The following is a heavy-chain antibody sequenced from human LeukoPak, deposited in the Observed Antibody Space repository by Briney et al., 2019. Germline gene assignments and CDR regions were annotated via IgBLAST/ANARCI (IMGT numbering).Heavy chain of an antibody. J-gene: IGHJ5*02. V-gene: IGHV1-2*02. CDR1: GYTFTAYY. CDR2: INPNSGGT. D-gene: IGHD3-3*01. CDR3: ARPQKTIFGVVIPLGFDP. Sequence: ASVRVSCKASGYTFTAYYMHWVRQAPGQGLEWMGWINPNSGGTNYAQKFQGRVTMTRDTSISTAYMELSRLRSDDAAVYYCARPQKTIFGVVIPLGFDPWGQGTLVTVSS.